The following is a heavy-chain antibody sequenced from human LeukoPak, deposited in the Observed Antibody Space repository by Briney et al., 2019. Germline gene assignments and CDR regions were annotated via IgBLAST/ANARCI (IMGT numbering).Heavy chain of an antibody. J-gene: IGHJ6*03. Sequence: ASVNVSCKTSGGTFRYYAIGWVRQAPGHGLEWMGGLIPMFGTTNYAQQFQGRVTITADESTTTSYMELSRLRFEDTAVYFCARGSPDRTAAGSYYYYYYMDVWGKGTTVTVSS. CDR1: GGTFRYYA. CDR2: LIPMFGTT. V-gene: IGHV1-69*01. CDR3: ARGSPDRTAAGSYYYYYYMDV. D-gene: IGHD6-13*01.